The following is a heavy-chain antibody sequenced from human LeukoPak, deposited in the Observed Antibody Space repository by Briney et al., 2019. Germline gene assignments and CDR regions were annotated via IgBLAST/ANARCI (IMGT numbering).Heavy chain of an antibody. CDR3: ARGAAAGNGMDV. CDR1: GFTFSSYS. CDR2: ISSSSSYI. J-gene: IGHJ6*02. D-gene: IGHD6-13*01. Sequence: GGSLRLSCAASGFTFSSYSMDWVRQAPGKGLEWVSSISSSSSYIYYADSVKGRFTISRDNAKNSLYLQMNSLRAEDTAVCYCARGAAAGNGMDVWGQGTTVTVSS. V-gene: IGHV3-21*01.